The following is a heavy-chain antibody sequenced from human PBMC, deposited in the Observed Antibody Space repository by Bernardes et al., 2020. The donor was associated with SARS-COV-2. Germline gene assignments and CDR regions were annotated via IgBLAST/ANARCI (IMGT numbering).Heavy chain of an antibody. Sequence: GACLKSSSNTSGLSVSEAWIGWVRPIPGKGLEWMGIIYPGDSETDYSPSFQGRVTFSADKSTTTAYLHWSSLKASDTAMYFCAAAVRGLYFDYWGQGTLVTVSS. CDR1: GLSVSEAW. CDR2: IYPGDSET. J-gene: IGHJ4*02. V-gene: IGHV5-51*01. CDR3: AAAVRGLYFDY.